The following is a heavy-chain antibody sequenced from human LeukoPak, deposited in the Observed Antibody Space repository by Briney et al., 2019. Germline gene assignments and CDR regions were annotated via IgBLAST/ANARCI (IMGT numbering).Heavy chain of an antibody. V-gene: IGHV3-13*01. J-gene: IGHJ2*01. CDR2: IATAGDT. CDR3: ARVNIAAAGTVDWYFDL. Sequence: SGGSLRLSCAASGFTFSSYDMHWVRQATGKSLEWVSAIATAGDTYYPGSVKGRFTISRENAKNSLYLQMNSLRAGDTAVYYCARVNIAAAGTVDWYFDLWGRGTLVTVSS. CDR1: GFTFSSYD. D-gene: IGHD6-13*01.